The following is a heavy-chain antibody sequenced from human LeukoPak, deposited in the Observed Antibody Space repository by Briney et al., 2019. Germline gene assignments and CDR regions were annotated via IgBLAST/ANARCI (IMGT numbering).Heavy chain of an antibody. Sequence: SETLSLTCTVSGGSISSYYWSWIRQPPGKGLEWIGYIYYSGSTNYNPSLKSRVTISVDTSKNQFSLKLSSVTAADTAVYYCGRKYYYDSSTYYFDYWGQGTLVTVSS. CDR3: GRKYYYDSSTYYFDY. CDR1: GGSISSYY. D-gene: IGHD3-22*01. CDR2: IYYSGST. J-gene: IGHJ4*02. V-gene: IGHV4-59*01.